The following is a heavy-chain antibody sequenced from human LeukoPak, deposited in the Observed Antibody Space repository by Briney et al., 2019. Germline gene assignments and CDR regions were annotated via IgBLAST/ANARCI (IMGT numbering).Heavy chain of an antibody. CDR2: IYVTGT. Sequence: SEPLSLTCTVSGGSIGTYYWSWIRQSPGKGLEWIGYIYVTGTRYNPYLQSRVTISVDRSRNQLFLKMSSVTAADTAVYYCARHIGGGIEDMDVWGKGTKVIVSS. V-gene: IGHV4-59*08. CDR1: GGSIGTYY. J-gene: IGHJ6*03. CDR3: ARHIGGGIEDMDV. D-gene: IGHD3-16*02.